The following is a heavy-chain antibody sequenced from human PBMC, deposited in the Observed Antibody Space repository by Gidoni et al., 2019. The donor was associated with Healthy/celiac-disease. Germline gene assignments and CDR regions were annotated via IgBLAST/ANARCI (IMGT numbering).Heavy chain of an antibody. V-gene: IGHV3-30*18. CDR1: GFTFSSYG. J-gene: IGHJ4*02. Sequence: QVQLVESGGGVVQPGRSLRLSCAASGFTFSSYGMHWVRPAPGKGLEWVAVISYDGSNKYYADSVKGRFTISRDNSKNTLYLQMNSLRAEDTAVYYCAKMKNYYDSSGYSSWGQGTLVTVSS. CDR3: AKMKNYYDSSGYSS. D-gene: IGHD3-22*01. CDR2: ISYDGSNK.